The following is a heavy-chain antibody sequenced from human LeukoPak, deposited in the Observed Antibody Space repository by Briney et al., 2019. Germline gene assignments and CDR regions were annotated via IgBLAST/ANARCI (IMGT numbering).Heavy chain of an antibody. V-gene: IGHV3-7*01. D-gene: IGHD6-19*01. Sequence: GGSLRLSCAASGFSFNSDWMTWVRQPPGRGLEWVANIDPAGTDTYYVDPVKGRFTISRDNAKNLVYLQMNTLRAEDTAVYSCGRFGYVAGIDLWGQGTPVTVSS. CDR3: GRFGYVAGIDL. CDR1: GFSFNSDW. J-gene: IGHJ4*02. CDR2: IDPAGTDT.